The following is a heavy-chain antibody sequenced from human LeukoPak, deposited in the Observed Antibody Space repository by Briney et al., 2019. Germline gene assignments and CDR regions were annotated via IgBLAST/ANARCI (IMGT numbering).Heavy chain of an antibody. V-gene: IGHV1-2*06. Sequence: ASVKVSCKASGYTFTGYYIHWVRQAPGQGLEWMGRINPNNGGTNYAQKFQGRVTMTRNTSISTAYMELSSLRSEDTAVYYCARWGSSGWYCDPWGQGTLVTVSS. J-gene: IGHJ5*02. CDR2: INPNNGGT. CDR1: GYTFTGYY. CDR3: ARWGSSGWYCDP. D-gene: IGHD6-19*01.